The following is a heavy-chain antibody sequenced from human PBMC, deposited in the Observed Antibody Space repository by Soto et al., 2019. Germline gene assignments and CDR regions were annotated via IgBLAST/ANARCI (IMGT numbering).Heavy chain of an antibody. J-gene: IGHJ6*02. Sequence: PVRSLRLSCAASAFTFNNASTSCFLQSPGKQLLWVGRIKSTVDGGTTDYAAPVKGRFTISRDDSRNTLDLQMNSLRDEDTAVYYCVRDGGVVIPAAIGGGYGMDVWGQGTTVTVSS. CDR2: IKSTVDGGTT. CDR3: VRDGGVVIPAAIGGGYGMDV. D-gene: IGHD2-2*01. CDR1: AFTFNNAS. V-gene: IGHV3-15*01.